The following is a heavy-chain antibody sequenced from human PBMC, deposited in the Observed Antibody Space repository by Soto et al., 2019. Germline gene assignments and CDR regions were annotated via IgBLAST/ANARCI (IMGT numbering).Heavy chain of an antibody. CDR2: ISTYNGNT. Sequence: QVQLVQSGAEVKKPGASVKVSCKASGYTFTSYVISWMRQAPGQGLEWMGWISTYNGNTKYVQKLQGRVTMTTDTSTSTAYMELRSLRSDDTAVFYCAREMVWGVGFDYWGQGTLVTVSS. CDR3: AREMVWGVGFDY. J-gene: IGHJ4*02. D-gene: IGHD3-10*01. CDR1: GYTFTSYV. V-gene: IGHV1-18*01.